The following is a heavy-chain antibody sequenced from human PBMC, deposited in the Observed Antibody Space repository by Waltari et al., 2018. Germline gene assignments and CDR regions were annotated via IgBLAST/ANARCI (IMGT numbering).Heavy chain of an antibody. J-gene: IGHJ4*02. CDR1: GYTFTNYY. V-gene: IGHV1-46*01. Sequence: QVQLLQSGAEVQKSGASVKVSCQTSGYTFTNYYIHWVRQAPGQGLEWMGIINPSDGWTKYAQRFQGRVTMTADTSTRIVYMELSSLRSEDTAVYYCGRDDIHAEGSADFDYWGQGTLVTVSS. CDR2: INPSDGWT. D-gene: IGHD2-15*01. CDR3: GRDDIHAEGSADFDY.